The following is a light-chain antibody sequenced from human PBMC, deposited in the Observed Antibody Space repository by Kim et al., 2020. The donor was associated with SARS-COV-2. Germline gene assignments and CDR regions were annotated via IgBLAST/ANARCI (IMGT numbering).Light chain of an antibody. CDR1: NIGSRS. CDR3: QVWDSSSDHRV. CDR2: YDS. J-gene: IGLJ3*02. V-gene: IGLV3-21*04. Sequence: PGKTAMITCGGNNIGSRSVHWCQQKPGQAPVLVIYYDSDRPSGIPERFSGSNSGNTATLTISRVEAGDEADYYCQVWDSSSDHRVFGGGTQLTVL.